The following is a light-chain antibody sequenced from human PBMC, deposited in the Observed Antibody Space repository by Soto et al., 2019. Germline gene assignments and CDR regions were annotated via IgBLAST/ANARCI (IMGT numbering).Light chain of an antibody. Sequence: DIQMTQSPSSLSVSVGDRVTITCRASQSISSYLNWYQQKPGKAPKLLIYAASSLQSGVPSRFSGSGSGTDFTLTISSLQPEDFATYYCQQSYSTPQTFGQGTKVENK. CDR1: QSISSY. V-gene: IGKV1-39*01. CDR2: AAS. J-gene: IGKJ1*01. CDR3: QQSYSTPQT.